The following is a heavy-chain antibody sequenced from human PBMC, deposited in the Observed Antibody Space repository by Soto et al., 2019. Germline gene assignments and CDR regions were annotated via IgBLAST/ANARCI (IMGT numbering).Heavy chain of an antibody. Sequence: PGGSLRLSCAGSGFSFSPYWMSWVRQAPGKGLEWVANIKQDGSEKYYVDSVKGRFTISRDNAKNSLYLQMNSLRAEDTAVYYCARPRFIVEAPSPVYFDFWGQGTLVTVSS. CDR2: IKQDGSEK. D-gene: IGHD1-26*01. J-gene: IGHJ4*02. V-gene: IGHV3-7*01. CDR1: GFSFSPYW. CDR3: ARPRFIVEAPSPVYFDF.